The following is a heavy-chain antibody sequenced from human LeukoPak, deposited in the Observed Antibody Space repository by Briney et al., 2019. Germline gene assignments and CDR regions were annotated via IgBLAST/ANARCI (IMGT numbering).Heavy chain of an antibody. CDR2: INPSGGST. V-gene: IGHV1-46*01. J-gene: IGHJ3*02. CDR1: GYTFTSYY. CDR3: AISGYCGGDCYAFDI. Sequence: ASVKVSCTASGYTFTSYYMHWVRQAPGQGLEWMGIINPSGGSTSYAQKFQGRVTMTRDTSTSTVYMELSSLRSEDTAVYYCAISGYCGGDCYAFDIWGQGTMVTVSS. D-gene: IGHD2-21*02.